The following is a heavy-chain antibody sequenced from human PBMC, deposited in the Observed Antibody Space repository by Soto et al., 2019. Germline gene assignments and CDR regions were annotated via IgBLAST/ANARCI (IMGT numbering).Heavy chain of an antibody. CDR3: AKPLTVTTDFDS. CDR2: ISGSGGST. D-gene: IGHD4-17*01. Sequence: GGSLRLSCAASGFTFSSYAVTWVRQAPGKGLEWVSTISGSGGSTYYADSVRGRFAISRDNSKNTLYLQMNSLRAEDTAIYYCAKPLTVTTDFDSWGQGTLVTSPQ. V-gene: IGHV3-23*01. CDR1: GFTFSSYA. J-gene: IGHJ4*02.